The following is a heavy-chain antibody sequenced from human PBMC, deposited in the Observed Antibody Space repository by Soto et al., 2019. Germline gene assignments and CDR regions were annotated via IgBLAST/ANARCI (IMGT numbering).Heavy chain of an antibody. CDR3: AADYVWGSYMFWMGY. CDR2: IIPIFGTA. Sequence: QVQLVQSVAEVKTPGSSVKVSCKDSGGTFSSYAISWVRQAPGQGLEWMGGIIPIFGTANYAQTFQGRVTITADESTSTAYMELSSLRSEDTAVYYCAADYVWGSYMFWMGYWGQGTLVTVSS. J-gene: IGHJ4*02. V-gene: IGHV1-69*01. D-gene: IGHD3-16*01. CDR1: GGTFSSYA.